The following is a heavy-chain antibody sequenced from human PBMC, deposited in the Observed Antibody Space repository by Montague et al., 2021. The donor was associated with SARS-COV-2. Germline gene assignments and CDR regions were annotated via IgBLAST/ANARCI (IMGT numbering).Heavy chain of an antibody. D-gene: IGHD2-2*01. CDR1: GFTFEESA. J-gene: IGHJ4*02. V-gene: IGHV3-43*02. CDR2: ISGDGGGT. CDR3: AKDSFCTGITCYRHFDY. Sequence: SLRLSCAASGFTFEESAMHWVRQAPGKGLEWVALISGDGGGTYYAESVRGRFTISRDNSKASLYLQMNSLRSEDTAFYYCAKDSFCTGITCYRHFDYWGQGTLVTVSS.